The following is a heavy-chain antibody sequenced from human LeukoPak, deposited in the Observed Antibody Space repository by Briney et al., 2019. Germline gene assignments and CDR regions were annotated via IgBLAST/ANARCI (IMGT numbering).Heavy chain of an antibody. Sequence: PSETLSLTCTVSGGSISSYYWSWIRQPPGKGLEWIGYIYYSGSTNYNPSLKSRVTMSVDTSKNQFSLKLSSVTAADTAVYYCARDGITIFGVVIKAEYFQHWGQGTLVTVSS. J-gene: IGHJ1*01. CDR1: GGSISSYY. CDR3: ARDGITIFGVVIKAEYFQH. CDR2: IYYSGST. V-gene: IGHV4-59*12. D-gene: IGHD3-3*01.